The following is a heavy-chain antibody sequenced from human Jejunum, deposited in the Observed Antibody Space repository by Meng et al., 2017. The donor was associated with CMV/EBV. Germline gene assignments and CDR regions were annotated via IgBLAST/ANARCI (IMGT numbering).Heavy chain of an antibody. CDR2: IHGGGVYT. D-gene: IGHD6-19*01. Sequence: TFSNSAMSGVRQAPGEGLEWVSAIHGGGVYTYYAVSVRGRFTISRDSSKNTLYLQMDSLRAEDTAVYYCATTPRIAVGGYTCDIWGQGTMVTVSS. J-gene: IGHJ3*02. CDR3: ATTPRIAVGGYTCDI. V-gene: IGHV3-23*01. CDR1: TFSNSA.